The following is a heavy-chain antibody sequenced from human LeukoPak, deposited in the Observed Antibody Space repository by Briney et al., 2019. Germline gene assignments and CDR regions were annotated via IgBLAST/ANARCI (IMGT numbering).Heavy chain of an antibody. J-gene: IGHJ4*02. CDR2: IRGDGVST. CDR3: AKDIGGYRYAAGY. D-gene: IGHD5-18*01. Sequence: PGGSLRLSCAASGFTFDDYAMHWVRQAPGKGLEWVSLIRGDGVSTYYADSVKGRFTISRDNNKNSLYLQMNSLRTEDTAFYYCAKDIGGYRYAAGYWGQGTLVTVSS. CDR1: GFTFDDYA. V-gene: IGHV3-43*02.